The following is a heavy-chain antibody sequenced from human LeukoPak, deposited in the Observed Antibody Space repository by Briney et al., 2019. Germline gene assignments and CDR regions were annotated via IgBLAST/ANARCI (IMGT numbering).Heavy chain of an antibody. CDR1: GFTFSSYG. CDR3: ARGCCSSTSCYADY. CDR2: IRYDGSNK. V-gene: IGHV3-30*02. Sequence: GGSLRLSCAASGFTFSSYGMHWVRQAPGKGLEWVAFIRYDGSNKYYADSVKGRFTISRDNSKNTLYLQMNSLRAEDTAVYYCARGCCSSTSCYADYWGQGTLVTVSS. J-gene: IGHJ4*02. D-gene: IGHD2-2*01.